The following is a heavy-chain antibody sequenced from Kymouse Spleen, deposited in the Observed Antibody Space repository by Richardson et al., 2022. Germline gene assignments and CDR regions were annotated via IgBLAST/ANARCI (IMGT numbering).Heavy chain of an antibody. V-gene: IGHV3-33*01. D-gene: IGHD1-1*01,IGHD1-7*01. CDR1: GFTFSSYG. J-gene: IGHJ4*02. CDR2: IWYDGSNK. Sequence: QVQLVESGGGVVQPGRSLRLSCAASGFTFSSYGMHWVRQAPGKGLEWVAVIWYDGSNKYYADSVKGRFTISRDNSKNTLYLQMNSLRAEDTAVYYCARDRSTGTLDYWGQGTLVTVSS. CDR3: ARDRSTGTLDY.